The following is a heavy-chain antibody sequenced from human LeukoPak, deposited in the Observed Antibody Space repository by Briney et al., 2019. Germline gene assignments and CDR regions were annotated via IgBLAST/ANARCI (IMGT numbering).Heavy chain of an antibody. CDR2: ISSSGSTI. J-gene: IGHJ4*02. CDR3: ARTHYDSSGYYYGLLPYPPYFDY. Sequence: AGGSLRLSCAASGFTFSSYEMNWVRQAPGKGLEWGSYISSSGSTIYYADSVKGRFTISRDNAKNSLYLQMNSLRAEDRAVYYCARTHYDSSGYYYGLLPYPPYFDYWGQGTLVTVSS. V-gene: IGHV3-48*03. D-gene: IGHD3-22*01. CDR1: GFTFSSYE.